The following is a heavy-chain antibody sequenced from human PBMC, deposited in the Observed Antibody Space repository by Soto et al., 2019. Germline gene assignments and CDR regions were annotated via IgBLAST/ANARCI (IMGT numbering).Heavy chain of an antibody. D-gene: IGHD5-12*01. V-gene: IGHV1-2*04. CDR3: ARESGGATATLDYYYFYMDV. CDR1: GASFNDYY. CDR2: INPNGGVT. J-gene: IGHJ6*03. Sequence: QVQLVQSGAEVRKPGASVTVSCRSSGASFNDYYIHWVRQAPGQGFEWMGWINPNGGVTKYAQNFQGWVSMTRDTSIRTVYMQLSRLRSDDTAVYYCARESGGATATLDYYYFYMDVWGTGTTVTVSS.